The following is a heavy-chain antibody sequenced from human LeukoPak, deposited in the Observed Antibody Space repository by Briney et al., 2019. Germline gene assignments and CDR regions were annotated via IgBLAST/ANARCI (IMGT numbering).Heavy chain of an antibody. Sequence: PGGSLRPSCAASGFTFSSYGMHWVRQAPGKGLEWVAVISYDGSNKYYADSVKGRFTISRDNSKNTLYLQMNSLRAEDTAVYYCAKHPPYADYYFDYWGQGTLVTVSS. CDR3: AKHPPYADYYFDY. V-gene: IGHV3-30*18. CDR2: ISYDGSNK. CDR1: GFTFSSYG. J-gene: IGHJ4*02. D-gene: IGHD4-17*01.